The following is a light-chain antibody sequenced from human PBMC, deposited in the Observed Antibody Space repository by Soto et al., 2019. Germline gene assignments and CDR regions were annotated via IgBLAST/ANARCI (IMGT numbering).Light chain of an antibody. CDR3: QQLNGYQLA. CDR1: QAMSTY. V-gene: IGKV1-9*01. CDR2: SAS. Sequence: DIQLTQSPSFLSAFVGDTVTITCRASQAMSTYLAWYQQKPGKVPKLLIRSASTLKSGVPPRFSGGGSGTEFTLTSSTLQPDDSGIYYCQQLNGYQLAFGVGTNVEIK. J-gene: IGKJ4*01.